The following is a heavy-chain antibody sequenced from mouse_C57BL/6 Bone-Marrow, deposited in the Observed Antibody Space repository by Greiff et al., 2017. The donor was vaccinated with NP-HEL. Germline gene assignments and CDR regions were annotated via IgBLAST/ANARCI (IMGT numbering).Heavy chain of an antibody. Sequence: EVQLQQSGAELVRPGASVKLSCTASGFNIKDDYMHWVKQRPEQGLEWIGWIDPENGDTEYASKFQGKATITADTSSNTAYLQLSSLTSEDTAVYYCTPSNGFDYWGQGTTLTVSS. J-gene: IGHJ2*01. CDR3: TPSNGFDY. V-gene: IGHV14-4*01. CDR1: GFNIKDDY. D-gene: IGHD2-10*02. CDR2: IDPENGDT.